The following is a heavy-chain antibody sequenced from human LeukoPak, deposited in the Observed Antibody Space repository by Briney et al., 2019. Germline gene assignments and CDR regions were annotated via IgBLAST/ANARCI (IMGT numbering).Heavy chain of an antibody. CDR3: ARIRALGPDQYYFDY. CDR1: GGSISSYY. V-gene: IGHV4-4*07. Sequence: SETLPLTCTVSGGSISSYYWSWIRQPPGKGLEWIGRIYTSGSTNYNPSLKSRVTMSVDTSKNQFSLKLSSVTAADTAVYYCARIRALGPDQYYFDYWGQGTLVTVSS. J-gene: IGHJ4*02. CDR2: IYTSGST. D-gene: IGHD3/OR15-3a*01.